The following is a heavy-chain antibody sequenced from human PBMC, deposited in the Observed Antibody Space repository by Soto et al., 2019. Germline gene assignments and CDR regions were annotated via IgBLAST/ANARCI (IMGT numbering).Heavy chain of an antibody. V-gene: IGHV1-3*01. CDR1: GYTFSTHA. Sequence: QVQVVQCGAEVKKPGASVKISCKASGYTFSTHAMHWVRQAPGQSLEWMGWINGGTDQTKHSHRFQDRVSITRDTSASTAYMELSSLRSEDTAVYYCARGKGMEENYYYYGLDIWGQGTTVTVSS. J-gene: IGHJ6*02. CDR2: INGGTDQT. CDR3: ARGKGMEENYYYYGLDI. D-gene: IGHD1-1*01.